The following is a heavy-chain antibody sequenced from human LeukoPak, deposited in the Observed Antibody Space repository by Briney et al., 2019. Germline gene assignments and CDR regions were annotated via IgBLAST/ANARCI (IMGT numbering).Heavy chain of an antibody. CDR3: ARGRRIVGATTSDY. J-gene: IGHJ4*02. V-gene: IGHV1-69*05. Sequence: ASVKVPCKASGGTFSSYAISWVRQAPGQGLEWMGGIIPIFGTANYAQKLQGRVTMTTDTSTSTAYMELRSLRSDDTAVYYCARGRRIVGATTSDYWGQGTLVTVSS. D-gene: IGHD1-26*01. CDR1: GGTFSSYA. CDR2: IIPIFGTA.